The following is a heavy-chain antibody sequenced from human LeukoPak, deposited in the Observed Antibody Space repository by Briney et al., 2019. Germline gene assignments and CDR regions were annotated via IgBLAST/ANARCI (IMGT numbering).Heavy chain of an antibody. CDR3: AGGRGWSSDY. CDR2: IEQDGSEK. Sequence: GGSLRLSCATSGFTFSSYWMNWVRQPPGKGLEWVANIEQDGSEKNYVDSVKGRFTISRDNAKNSLYLQMSSLRAEDTAVYYCAGGRGWSSDYWGQGTLVTVSS. D-gene: IGHD6-19*01. CDR1: GFTFSSYW. J-gene: IGHJ4*02. V-gene: IGHV3-7*03.